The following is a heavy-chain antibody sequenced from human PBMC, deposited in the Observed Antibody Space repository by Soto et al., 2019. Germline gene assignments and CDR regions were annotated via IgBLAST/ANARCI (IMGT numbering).Heavy chain of an antibody. CDR1: GGSISSSNW. J-gene: IGHJ4*02. D-gene: IGHD3-10*01. V-gene: IGHV4-4*02. CDR3: ARLYMVRGTIIRYFDY. CDR2: IYHSGST. Sequence: QVQLQASGPGLVKPSGTLSLTCAVSGGSISSSNWWSWVRQPPGKGLEWIGKIYHSGSTNYNPSLRRRVTISVDTSKNQFSLKLSSVPAADTAVYYCARLYMVRGTIIRYFDYWGQGTLVTVSS.